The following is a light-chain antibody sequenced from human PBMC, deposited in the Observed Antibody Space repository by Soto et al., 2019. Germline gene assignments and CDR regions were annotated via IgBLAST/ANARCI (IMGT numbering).Light chain of an antibody. Sequence: IVLTQSPGTLSLSPGERATLSCRASQSVSSSYLAWYQQKPGQAPRLLIYDASSRATGIPDRFSGSGSGTDFTLTISRLEPEDFAVYYCQQYCSSPQTFGQGTKVEIK. J-gene: IGKJ1*01. CDR1: QSVSSSY. V-gene: IGKV3-20*01. CDR3: QQYCSSPQT. CDR2: DAS.